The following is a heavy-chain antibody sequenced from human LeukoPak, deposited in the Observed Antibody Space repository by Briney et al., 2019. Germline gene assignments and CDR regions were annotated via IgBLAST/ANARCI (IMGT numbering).Heavy chain of an antibody. D-gene: IGHD5-18*01. J-gene: IGHJ6*03. V-gene: IGHV1-8*02. CDR1: GYTFTGYY. CDR3: ARAVYSYVYYYYMDV. Sequence: ASVKVSCKASGYTFTGYYMHWVRQAPGQGLEWMGWINPNSGNTGYAQKFQGRVTMTRNTSISTAYMELSSLRSEDTAVYYCARAVYSYVYYYYMDVWGKGTTVTISS. CDR2: INPNSGNT.